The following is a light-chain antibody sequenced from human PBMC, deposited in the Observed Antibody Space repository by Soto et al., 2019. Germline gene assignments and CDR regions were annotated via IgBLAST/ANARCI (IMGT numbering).Light chain of an antibody. CDR1: QNVSSD. CDR2: GAS. V-gene: IGKV3-15*01. CDR3: QQYNSWPRT. J-gene: IGKJ1*01. Sequence: EIVMTQSPGALAASPWKAAPLFCKASQNVSSDLAWFQQKPGQAPRLLIYGASPRATGIPDRFSGSGSGTEFTLTISSLQSEDFAVYYCQQYNSWPRTFGQGTKVDIK.